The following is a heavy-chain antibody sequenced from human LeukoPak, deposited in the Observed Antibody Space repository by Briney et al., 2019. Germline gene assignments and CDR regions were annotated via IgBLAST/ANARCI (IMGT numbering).Heavy chain of an antibody. CDR3: AREPTSGSCYFDY. D-gene: IGHD1-26*01. CDR2: ANPTSGRT. V-gene: IGHV1-46*01. J-gene: IGHJ4*02. Sequence: ASVKVSCKASGYTFTSYGISWVRQAPGQGLEWMGMANPTSGRTNYAQKFRGRVTMTRDTSTSTVYMELTSLRSEDTAVYYCAREPTSGSCYFDYWGLGTLVTVSS. CDR1: GYTFTSYG.